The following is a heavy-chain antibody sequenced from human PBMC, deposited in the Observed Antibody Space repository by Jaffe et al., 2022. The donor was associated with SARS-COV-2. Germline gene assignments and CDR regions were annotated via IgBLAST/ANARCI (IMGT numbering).Heavy chain of an antibody. J-gene: IGHJ4*02. CDR2: INHSGST. CDR1: GGSFSGYY. V-gene: IGHV4-34*01. CDR3: ARGHFLSGDYAY. Sequence: QVQLQQWGAGLLKPSETLSLTCAVYGGSFSGYYWSWIRQPPGKGLEWIGEINHSGSTNYNPSLKSRVTISVDTSKNQFSLKLSSVTAADTAVYYCARGHFLSGDYAYWGQGTLVTVSS. D-gene: IGHD4-17*01.